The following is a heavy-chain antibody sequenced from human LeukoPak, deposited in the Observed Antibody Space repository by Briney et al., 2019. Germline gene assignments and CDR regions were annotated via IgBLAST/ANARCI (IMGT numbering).Heavy chain of an antibody. Sequence: GGSLRLSCAASGFTFSSYSMNWVRQAPGKGLEWVSSISSSSSYIYYADSVKGRFTISRDNAKNSLYLQMNSLRAEDTAVYYCARVPNWNYLGRAGYDYWGQGTLVTVSS. V-gene: IGHV3-21*01. CDR3: ARVPNWNYLGRAGYDY. D-gene: IGHD1-7*01. J-gene: IGHJ4*02. CDR1: GFTFSSYS. CDR2: ISSSSSYI.